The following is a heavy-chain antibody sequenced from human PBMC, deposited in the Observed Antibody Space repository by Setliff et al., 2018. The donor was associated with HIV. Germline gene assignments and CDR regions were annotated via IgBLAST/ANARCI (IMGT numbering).Heavy chain of an antibody. Sequence: ASVKVSCKASGYTFTNNVIHWVRQAPGQRLEWMGWIHAGSGDTQYSQKFQDRIIITKDTSANAAYMELSSLTSEDTAVYYCARERTGGWLVGDYWGQGTLVTVSS. J-gene: IGHJ4*02. D-gene: IGHD6-19*01. CDR3: ARERTGGWLVGDY. V-gene: IGHV1-3*01. CDR2: IHAGSGDT. CDR1: GYTFTNNV.